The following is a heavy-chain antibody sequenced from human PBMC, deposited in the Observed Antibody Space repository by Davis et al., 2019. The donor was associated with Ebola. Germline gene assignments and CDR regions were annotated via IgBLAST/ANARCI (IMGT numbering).Heavy chain of an antibody. CDR1: GFTFSTYA. V-gene: IGHV3-23*01. CDR3: AKGPLGYGGRSYYFDN. CDR2: VSGSGGRT. D-gene: IGHD4-23*01. Sequence: GESLKISCAASGFTFSTYAMSWVRQAPGKGLEWVSTVSGSGGRTYFADSVKGRFSISRDNSKNTLYLQMGSLRAEDTAVYYCAKGPLGYGGRSYYFDNWGQGTLVTVSS. J-gene: IGHJ4*02.